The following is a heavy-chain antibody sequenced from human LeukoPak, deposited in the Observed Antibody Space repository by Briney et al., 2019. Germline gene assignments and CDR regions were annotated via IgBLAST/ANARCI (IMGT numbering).Heavy chain of an antibody. V-gene: IGHV4-31*03. Sequence: PSETLSLACTVSGGSISSGGYYWSWIRQHPGKGLEWIGYIYYSGSTYYNPSLKSRVTISVDTSKNQFSLKLSSVTAADTAVYYCARVVPDPYYFDYWGRGTLVTVSS. CDR1: GGSISSGGYY. J-gene: IGHJ4*02. CDR3: ARVVPDPYYFDY. CDR2: IYYSGST. D-gene: IGHD2-2*01.